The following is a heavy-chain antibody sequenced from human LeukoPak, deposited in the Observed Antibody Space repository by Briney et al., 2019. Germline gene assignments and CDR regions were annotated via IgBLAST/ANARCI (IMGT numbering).Heavy chain of an antibody. CDR2: ISSGGGTT. J-gene: IGHJ6*02. CDR3: ANAVCTTSSCSGFYGMDV. D-gene: IGHD2-2*01. Sequence: PGGSLRLSCAASAFTFSTYAMNWVRQAPGKGLDWVSSISSGGGTTYYADSVKGRFTISRDNSKNTLYLQMNSLRPEDTAMYYCANAVCTTSSCSGFYGMDVWGQGTTVAVSS. CDR1: AFTFSTYA. V-gene: IGHV3-23*01.